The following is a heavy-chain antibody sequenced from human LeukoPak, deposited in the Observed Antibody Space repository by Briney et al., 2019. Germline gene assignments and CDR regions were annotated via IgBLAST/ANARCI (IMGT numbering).Heavy chain of an antibody. V-gene: IGHV3-30*02. CDR3: ANPFVAVTTNLGFDY. CDR2: IRYDGSNK. D-gene: IGHD2-21*02. Sequence: GGSLRLSCAASGFTFSSYGMHSVRQAPGTGREGVAFIRYDGSNKYYADSVKGRFTISRDNSKNTLYLQMNSLRAEDTAVYYCANPFVAVTTNLGFDYWGQGTLVTVSS. J-gene: IGHJ4*02. CDR1: GFTFSSYG.